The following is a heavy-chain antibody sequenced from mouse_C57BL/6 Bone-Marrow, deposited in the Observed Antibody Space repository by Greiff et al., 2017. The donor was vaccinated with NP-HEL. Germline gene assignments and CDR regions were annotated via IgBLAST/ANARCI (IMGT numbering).Heavy chain of an antibody. J-gene: IGHJ1*03. D-gene: IGHD2-2*01. V-gene: IGHV5-4*01. CDR2: ISDGGSYT. CDR3: ARDGGGLRREDWYFDV. Sequence: EVMLVESGGGLVKPGGSLKLSCAASGFTFSSYAMSWVRQTPEKRLEWVATISDGGSYTYYPDNVKGRFTISRDNAKNNLYLQMSHLKSEDTAMYYCARDGGGLRREDWYFDVWGTGTTVTVSS. CDR1: GFTFSSYA.